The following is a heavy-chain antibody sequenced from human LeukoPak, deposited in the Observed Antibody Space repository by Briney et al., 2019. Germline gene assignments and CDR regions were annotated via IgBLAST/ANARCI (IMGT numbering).Heavy chain of an antibody. CDR3: ARGRLDHFDY. CDR2: INHSGST. CDR1: GGFFSGYY. V-gene: IGHV4-34*01. Sequence: PSETLSLTCAVYGGFFSGYYWSWIRQPPGKGLEWIGEINHSGSTNYNPSLKSRVTISVDTSKNQFSLKLSSVTAADTAVYYCARGRLDHFDYWGQGTLVTVSS. D-gene: IGHD3-22*01. J-gene: IGHJ4*02.